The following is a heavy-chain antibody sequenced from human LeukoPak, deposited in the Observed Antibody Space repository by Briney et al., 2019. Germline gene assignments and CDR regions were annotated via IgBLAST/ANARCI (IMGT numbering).Heavy chain of an antibody. CDR2: IAPISGTP. Sequence: ASVKVSCKASGGTFTHYVISWVRQAPGQGLEWMGGIAPISGTPMYAQRFQGRVTITADTSTYTAYLEMSSLTSEDTAVYYCARENLGGGDAFDIWGQGTMVTVSS. CDR3: ARENLGGGDAFDI. D-gene: IGHD3-16*01. CDR1: GGTFTHYV. V-gene: IGHV1-69*06. J-gene: IGHJ3*02.